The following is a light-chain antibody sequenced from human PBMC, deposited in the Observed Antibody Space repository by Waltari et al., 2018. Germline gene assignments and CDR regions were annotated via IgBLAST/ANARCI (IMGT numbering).Light chain of an antibody. J-gene: IGLJ1*01. CDR3: CSYAGRSTLEV. V-gene: IGLV2-23*02. CDR1: SSAVGSFNL. CDR2: EVS. Sequence: QSAPTQPASVSGTPGQSITISCTGTSSAVGSFNLVSWYQQHPGKAPKLMIFEVSKLPSGVSNRFSGSKSGNTASLTISGLQAEDEADYYCCSYAGRSTLEVFGTGTKVTVL.